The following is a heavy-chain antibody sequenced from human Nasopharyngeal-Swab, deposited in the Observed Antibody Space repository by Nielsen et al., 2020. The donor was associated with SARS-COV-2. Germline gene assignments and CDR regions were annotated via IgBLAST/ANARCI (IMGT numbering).Heavy chain of an antibody. CDR3: AIAATMVRANDAFDI. V-gene: IGHV3-11*01. D-gene: IGHD3-10*01. CDR2: ISSSGSTI. J-gene: IGHJ3*02. CDR1: GFTFSDYY. Sequence: GESLKISCAASGFTFSDYYMSWIRQAPGKGVEGVSYISSSGSTIYYADSVKGRFTISRDNAKNSLYLQMNSLRAEDTAVYYWAIAATMVRANDAFDIWGQGKMVTVS.